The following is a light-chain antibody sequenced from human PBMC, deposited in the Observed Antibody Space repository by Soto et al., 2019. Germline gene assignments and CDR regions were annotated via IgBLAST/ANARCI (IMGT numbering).Light chain of an antibody. CDR3: QQRQYCHAIT. CDR2: YAA. J-gene: IGKJ5*01. Sequence: PGERATLSCRASQGVSCYLAWYQQKPGQSPRLLIYYAANRATGIPARFSGSGSGTDFSLTISSLEHDDVATYYCQQRQYCHAITFGQGTRLEIK. V-gene: IGKV3D-11*01. CDR1: QGVSCY.